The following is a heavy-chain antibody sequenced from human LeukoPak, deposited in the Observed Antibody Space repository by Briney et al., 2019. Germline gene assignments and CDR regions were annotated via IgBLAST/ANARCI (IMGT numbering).Heavy chain of an antibody. J-gene: IGHJ3*02. D-gene: IGHD6-6*01. CDR3: ASSSSRTSAFDI. Sequence: SETLSLTCTVSGGSISSGDYYWSWIRQPPGKGLEWIGYIYYSGSTYYNPSLKSRVIISVDTSKNQFSLKLSSVTAADTAVYYCASSSSRTSAFDIWGQGTMVTVSS. CDR2: IYYSGST. CDR1: GGSISSGDYY. V-gene: IGHV4-30-4*01.